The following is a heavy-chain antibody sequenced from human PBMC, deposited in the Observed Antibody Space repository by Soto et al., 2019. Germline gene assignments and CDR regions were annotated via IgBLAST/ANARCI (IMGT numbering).Heavy chain of an antibody. CDR3: ARDFTTVTTPSSNWFDP. Sequence: SVKVSCKASGGTFSSYAISWVRQAPGQGLEWMGGIIPIFGTANYAQKFQGRVTITADESTSTAYMELSSLRSEDTAVYYCARDFTTVTTPSSNWFDPWGHGTLVTVSS. V-gene: IGHV1-69*13. J-gene: IGHJ5*02. D-gene: IGHD4-17*01. CDR2: IIPIFGTA. CDR1: GGTFSSYA.